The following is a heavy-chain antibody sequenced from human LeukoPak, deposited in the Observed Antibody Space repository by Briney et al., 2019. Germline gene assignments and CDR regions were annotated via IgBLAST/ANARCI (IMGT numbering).Heavy chain of an antibody. J-gene: IGHJ6*03. CDR3: ANGYSSRQGPKNNYYYMDV. CDR1: GGTFSSYA. D-gene: IGHD6-13*01. CDR2: TIPIFGTA. V-gene: IGHV1-69*05. Sequence: ASVKVSCKASGGTFSSYAISWVRQAPGQGLEWMGGTIPIFGTANYAQKFQGRVTITTDESTSTAYMELSSLRSEDTAVYYCANGYSSRQGPKNNYYYMDVWGKGTTVTVSS.